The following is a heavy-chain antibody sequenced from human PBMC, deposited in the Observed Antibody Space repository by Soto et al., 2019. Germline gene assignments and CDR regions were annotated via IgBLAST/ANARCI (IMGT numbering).Heavy chain of an antibody. V-gene: IGHV1-69*13. CDR3: ARSVVTASHYYYYYGMDV. CDR1: GGTFSSYA. Sequence: SVKVSCKASGGTFSSYAISWVRQAPGQGLEWMGGIIPIFGTANYAQTFQGRVTITADESTSTAYMELSSLRSEDTAVYYCARSVVTASHYYYYYGMDVWGQGTTVTVSS. D-gene: IGHD2-21*02. CDR2: IIPIFGTA. J-gene: IGHJ6*02.